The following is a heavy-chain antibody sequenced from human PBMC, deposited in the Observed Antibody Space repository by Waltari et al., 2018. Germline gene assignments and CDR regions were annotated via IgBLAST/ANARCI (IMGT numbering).Heavy chain of an antibody. Sequence: QAQLPQSGAEVKKRGAAVKVSCNAPSYTFSTNGITWVRQVPCQGLEWMGWISAHNGNTNHAQKFQDRVTLTTDTSTHTAYLEMRSLTADDTAVYYCATSVGGNMEFDNWGQGTLVTVSS. V-gene: IGHV1-18*01. D-gene: IGHD6-19*01. CDR2: ISAHNGNT. CDR1: SYTFSTNG. CDR3: ATSVGGNMEFDN. J-gene: IGHJ1*01.